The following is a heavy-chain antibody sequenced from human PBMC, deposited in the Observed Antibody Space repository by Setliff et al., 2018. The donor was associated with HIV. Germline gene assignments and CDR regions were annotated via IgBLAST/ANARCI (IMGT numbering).Heavy chain of an antibody. CDR3: ARHHSSAPLRRWDNYYYMDV. CDR2: MYYPGSDTT. D-gene: IGHD6-19*01. CDR1: GGSLSGTNYY. V-gene: IGHV4-39*01. J-gene: IGHJ6*03. Sequence: SETLSLTCTVSGGSLSGTNYYWGWIRRPPGKGLEWIASMYYPGSDTTYYNPSLKSRVTISVDMSKNQFSLKMNFMTAADTAVYYCARHHSSAPLRRWDNYYYMDVWGKGTTVTVSS.